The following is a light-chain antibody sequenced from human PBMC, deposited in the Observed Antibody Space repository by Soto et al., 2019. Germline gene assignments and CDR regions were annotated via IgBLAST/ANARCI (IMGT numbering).Light chain of an antibody. Sequence: EIVLTQSPATLSVSPGERATLSCRASQSVGNNFAWYQQKPGQAPMLLIFATSTRATGIPARFSGSGSGTEFTLTISSLQSEDFAVYYCQQYCDWPLTFGGGAKVEIE. J-gene: IGKJ4*01. CDR2: ATS. V-gene: IGKV3-15*01. CDR3: QQYCDWPLT. CDR1: QSVGNN.